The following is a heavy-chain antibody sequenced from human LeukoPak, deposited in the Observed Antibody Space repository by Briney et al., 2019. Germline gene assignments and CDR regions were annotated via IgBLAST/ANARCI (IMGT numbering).Heavy chain of an antibody. Sequence: ASVKVSCKASGYTFTGYYMHWVRQAPGQGLEWMGRITPNSGGTDYPQKFQGRVTMTRDTSISTAYMELSRLRSDDTAVYYCARGIPAPEGLDAFDIWGQGTRVTVSS. V-gene: IGHV1-2*06. CDR2: ITPNSGGT. CDR3: ARGIPAPEGLDAFDI. D-gene: IGHD2-2*01. J-gene: IGHJ3*02. CDR1: GYTFTGYY.